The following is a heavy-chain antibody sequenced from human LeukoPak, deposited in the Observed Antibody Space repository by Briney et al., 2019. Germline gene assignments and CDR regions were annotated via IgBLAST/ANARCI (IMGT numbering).Heavy chain of an antibody. CDR1: GGSINNYY. CDR2: IHSGST. Sequence: SETLSLTCTVSGGSINNYYWTWIRQPPGKGLEWIGNIHSGSTNCNPTLKSRVSIAVDRFKNQLSLKLNSVTAADTAVYYCARALIVGATYYFGYWGQGTLVTVSS. J-gene: IGHJ4*02. CDR3: ARALIVGATYYFGY. V-gene: IGHV4-59*12. D-gene: IGHD1-26*01.